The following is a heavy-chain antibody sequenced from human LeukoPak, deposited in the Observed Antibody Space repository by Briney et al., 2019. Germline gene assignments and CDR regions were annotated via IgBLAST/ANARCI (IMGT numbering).Heavy chain of an antibody. CDR2: IYYSGST. CDR3: ARHGYSSGSLAWFDP. CDR1: GGSISSYY. J-gene: IGHJ5*02. D-gene: IGHD6-19*01. V-gene: IGHV4-59*08. Sequence: SETLSLTCTVAGGSISSYYWSWIRQPPGKGLEWIGYIYYSGSTNYNPSLKSRVTISVDTSKNQFSLKPSSVTAADTAVYYCARHGYSSGSLAWFDPWGQGTQVTVSS.